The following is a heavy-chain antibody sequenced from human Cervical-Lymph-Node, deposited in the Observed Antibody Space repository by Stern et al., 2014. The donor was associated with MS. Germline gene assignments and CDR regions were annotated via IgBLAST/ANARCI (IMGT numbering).Heavy chain of an antibody. CDR3: AREGGNTAEYFQH. J-gene: IGHJ1*01. CDR2: IWYDGSNR. D-gene: IGHD4-23*01. CDR1: GFTFSSSG. V-gene: IGHV3-33*01. Sequence: VHLVESGGGVVQPGRSLILSCAAPGFTFSSSGMHWVRQAPGKGLEWLASIWYDGSNRYYADSVKGRFTISRDNSKNTLYLQMNSLRAEDTAVYYCAREGGNTAEYFQHWGQGTLVTVSS.